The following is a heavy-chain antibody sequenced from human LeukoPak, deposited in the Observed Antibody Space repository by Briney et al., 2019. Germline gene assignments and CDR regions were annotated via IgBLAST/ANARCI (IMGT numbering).Heavy chain of an antibody. Sequence: GGSLRLSCTVSGFTFSSNSMSWVRQAPGKGLEWISFINSGGNTHNSDSVKVGFTISTDNSKNTLYLQMNSLRAEDTAVYYCARRAGDYSHPYDYWGQGTLVTVSS. CDR3: ARRAGDYSHPYDY. D-gene: IGHD3-22*01. CDR1: GFTFSSNS. CDR2: INSGGNT. J-gene: IGHJ4*02. V-gene: IGHV3-66*04.